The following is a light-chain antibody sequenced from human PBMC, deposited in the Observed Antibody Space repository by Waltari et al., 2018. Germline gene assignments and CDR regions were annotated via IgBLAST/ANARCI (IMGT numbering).Light chain of an antibody. CDR2: QAS. J-gene: IGKJ1*01. CDR3: QQYNISPST. V-gene: IGKV1-5*03. Sequence: DIQMTQSPSTLSASVGDRVTITCRASQNINNWLAWFQLKPGKAPKLLIYQASGLQSGVPSRFNGSGSGTDFTLTISGLQPDDFATYFCQQYNISPSTFGQGTKVEFK. CDR1: QNINNW.